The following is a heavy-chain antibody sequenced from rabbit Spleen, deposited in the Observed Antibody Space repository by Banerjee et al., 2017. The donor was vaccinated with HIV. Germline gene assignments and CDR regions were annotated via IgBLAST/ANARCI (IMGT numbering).Heavy chain of an antibody. D-gene: IGHD1-1*01. CDR3: AMNYVNAFDP. CDR1: GFSFSSNW. J-gene: IGHJ2*01. CDR2: IDTNDGDT. Sequence: LEESGGGLVKPGGTLTLTCTVSGFSFSSNWICWVRQAPGKGLEWIACIDTNDGDTDYANWPKGRFTISKTSSTTVTLQMTSLTAADTATYFCAMNYVNAFDPWGPGPLVTVS. V-gene: IGHV1S45*01.